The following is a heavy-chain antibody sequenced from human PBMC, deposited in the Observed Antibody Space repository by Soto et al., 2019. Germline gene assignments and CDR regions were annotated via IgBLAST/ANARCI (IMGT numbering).Heavy chain of an antibody. J-gene: IGHJ4*02. CDR2: IYWDDDK. Sequence: QITLKESGPTRVKPTQTLTLTCTFSGFSLYTSGVGVGWIRQPPGKALEWLVVIYWDDDKRYRPSLKSRLTINKYTTNTPVVPTMTNMDPVDTATYYSAQRALYSGTYWDGGYFDYWGPGALVTVAS. CDR3: AQRALYSGTYWDGGYFDY. V-gene: IGHV2-5*02. CDR1: GFSLYTSGVG. D-gene: IGHD1-26*01.